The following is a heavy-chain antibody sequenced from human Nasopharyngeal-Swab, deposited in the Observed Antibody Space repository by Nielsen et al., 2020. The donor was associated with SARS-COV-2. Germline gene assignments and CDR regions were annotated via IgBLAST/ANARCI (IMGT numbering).Heavy chain of an antibody. J-gene: IGHJ4*02. CDR1: VCTLSSHA. Sequence: SVHVSCKASVCTLSSHAIRWVRQAPAQGLEWMGGIIPIFGTANYPQKLQGRVTITADETTSTAYMELSSLRSEDTAVYYCAREGPYDFWSGYPYFDYWGQGTLVTVSS. CDR3: AREGPYDFWSGYPYFDY. V-gene: IGHV1-69*13. CDR2: IIPIFGTA. D-gene: IGHD3-3*01.